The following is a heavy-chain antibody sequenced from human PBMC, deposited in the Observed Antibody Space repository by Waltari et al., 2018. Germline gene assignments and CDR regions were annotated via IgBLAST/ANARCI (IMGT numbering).Heavy chain of an antibody. CDR2: IYYSGGT. Sequence: QVQLQESGPGLVKPSETLSLTCTVSGGSMSSYYWSWIRQSPGKGLEWIAYIYYSGGTNSHPSLKSRVTISVDTSKNPFSLMLNSVSAADTAVYYCARQPANTASFDYWGQGKLVTVSS. J-gene: IGHJ4*02. D-gene: IGHD2-2*01. CDR1: GGSMSSYY. V-gene: IGHV4-59*01. CDR3: ARQPANTASFDY.